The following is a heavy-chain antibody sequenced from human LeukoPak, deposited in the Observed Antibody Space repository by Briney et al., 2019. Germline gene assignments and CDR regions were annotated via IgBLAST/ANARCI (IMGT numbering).Heavy chain of an antibody. V-gene: IGHV3-53*01. J-gene: IGHJ4*02. Sequence: PGGSLRLSCAASGFTFSDYYMSWIRQAPGKGLEWVSVICSGGSTYYADSVKGRFTISRDNSKNTLFLQMNSLRAEDTAVYYCARAINYYDSSGYGTYYFDYWGQGALVTVSS. CDR3: ARAINYYDSSGYGTYYFDY. CDR2: ICSGGST. D-gene: IGHD3-22*01. CDR1: GFTFSDYY.